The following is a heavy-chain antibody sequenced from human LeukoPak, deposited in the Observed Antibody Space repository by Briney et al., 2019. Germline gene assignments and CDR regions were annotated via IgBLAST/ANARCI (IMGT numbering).Heavy chain of an antibody. Sequence: VASVKVSCKASGFTFTSSAMQWVRQARRQRLEWIGWIVVGSGNTNYAQKFQERVTITRDMSTSTAYMELSSLRSEDTAVYYCAAPSSGWYFDLWGRGTLVTVSS. V-gene: IGHV1-58*02. J-gene: IGHJ2*01. CDR2: IVVGSGNT. CDR3: AAPSSGWYFDL. CDR1: GFTFTSSA. D-gene: IGHD6-19*01.